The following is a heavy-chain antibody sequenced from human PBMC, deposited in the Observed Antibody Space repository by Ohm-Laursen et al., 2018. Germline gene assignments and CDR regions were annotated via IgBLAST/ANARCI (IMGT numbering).Heavy chain of an antibody. CDR1: GGSFSGYY. Sequence: GTLSLTCAVYGGSFSGYYWSWIRQPPGKGLEWIGEINNSGSTNYNPSLKSRVTISVDTSKNQFSLKLSSVTAADTAVYYCARAVAGTIDWFDPWGQGTLVTVSS. CDR2: INNSGST. CDR3: ARAVAGTIDWFDP. D-gene: IGHD6-19*01. V-gene: IGHV4-34*01. J-gene: IGHJ5*02.